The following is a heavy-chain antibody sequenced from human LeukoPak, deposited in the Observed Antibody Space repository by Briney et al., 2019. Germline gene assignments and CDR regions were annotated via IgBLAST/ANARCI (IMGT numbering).Heavy chain of an antibody. Sequence: SETLSLTCTVSLDSTTSNFWSWVRQPPGKGLEWIGEIHRSGSPNYNPSLQSRVTISIDRSRNQIVLELSPVAAADTAVYYCAREILGGFNPGAYWGQGILVTVSS. J-gene: IGHJ4*02. CDR2: IHRSGSP. D-gene: IGHD1-14*01. CDR3: AREILGGFNPGAY. V-gene: IGHV4-4*02. CDR1: LDSTTSNF.